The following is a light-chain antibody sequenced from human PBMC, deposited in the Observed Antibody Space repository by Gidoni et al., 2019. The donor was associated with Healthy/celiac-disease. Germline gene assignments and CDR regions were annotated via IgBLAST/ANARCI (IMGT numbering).Light chain of an antibody. V-gene: IGKV1-5*03. CDR2: KAS. CDR3: QQYNSYPWT. J-gene: IGKJ1*01. Sequence: DIQMTQSPSTLSASVGDRVTITCRASQSIRSWLAWYQQKPVKAPKLLIYKASSLESGVPSRFSGSGSGTEFTLTISSLQPDDFATYYCQQYNSYPWTFGQGTKVEIK. CDR1: QSIRSW.